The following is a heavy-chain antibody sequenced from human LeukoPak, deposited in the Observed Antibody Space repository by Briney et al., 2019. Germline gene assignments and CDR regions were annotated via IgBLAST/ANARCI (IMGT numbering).Heavy chain of an antibody. CDR2: ISGSGGST. D-gene: IGHD3-16*01. Sequence: PGGSLRLSCAASGFTFSSYAMSWVRQAPGKGLEWVSAISGSGGSTYYADSVKGRFTISRDNSKNTLYLQMNSLRAEDTAVYYCAKAPFAITFGGKDVGYFQHWGQGTLVTVSS. CDR3: AKAPFAITFGGKDVGYFQH. V-gene: IGHV3-23*01. CDR1: GFTFSSYA. J-gene: IGHJ1*01.